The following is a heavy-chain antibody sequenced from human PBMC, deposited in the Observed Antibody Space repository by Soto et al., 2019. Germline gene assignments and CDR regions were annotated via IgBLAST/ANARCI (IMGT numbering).Heavy chain of an antibody. V-gene: IGHV4-31*03. CDR2: TSNSGST. J-gene: IGHJ4*02. CDR3: ARGGGSTKVDY. D-gene: IGHD2-2*01. CDR1: GGSITSSGYY. Sequence: QVQLQESGPGLVKPSQTLSLTCTVSGGSITSSGYYWSWIRQHPGEGLEWIGFTSNSGSTSYNPSLKSRVTISEDTSSNQFSLNLKAGTAANTAVYYCARGGGSTKVDYLGQGTLVTVSP.